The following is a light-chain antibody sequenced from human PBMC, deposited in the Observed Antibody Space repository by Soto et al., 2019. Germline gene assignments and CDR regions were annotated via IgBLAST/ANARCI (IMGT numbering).Light chain of an antibody. CDR2: GAS. Sequence: EIVLTQSTGTLSLSPGERATLSCRASQSVISSYFAWYLQKPGQAPRPLLYGASSRAIGIPDRFSGSRSGTEFSLTIIRLEPEDFAVYYCQQYGSTPWTFGQGTKGEIK. CDR1: QSVISSY. CDR3: QQYGSTPWT. J-gene: IGKJ1*01. V-gene: IGKV3-20*01.